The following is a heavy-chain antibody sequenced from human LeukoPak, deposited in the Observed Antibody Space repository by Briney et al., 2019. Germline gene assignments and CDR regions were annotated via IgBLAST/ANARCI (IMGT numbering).Heavy chain of an antibody. J-gene: IGHJ4*02. CDR1: GFTFSYYS. V-gene: IGHV3-21*01. CDR3: ARDRWFGELLYPLDY. CDR2: ISSSSNYI. Sequence: KPGGSLRLSCAASGFTFSYYSMNSVRQAPGKGLEWVSSISSSSNYIYYADSVKGRFTISRDNAKKSLYLQMNSLRAEDTAVFYCARDRWFGELLYPLDYWGQGTLVTVSS. D-gene: IGHD3-10*01.